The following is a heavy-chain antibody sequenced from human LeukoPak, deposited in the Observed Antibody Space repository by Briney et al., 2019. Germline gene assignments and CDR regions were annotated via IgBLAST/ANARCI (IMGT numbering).Heavy chain of an antibody. CDR3: ARVGRQQLETPFPYYYYYYMDV. D-gene: IGHD6-13*01. CDR2: ISTYNGYT. CDR1: GYTFTNFG. J-gene: IGHJ6*03. V-gene: IGHV1-18*01. Sequence: WASVKVSCKASGYTFTNFGISWVRQAPGQGLEWMGWISTYNGYTNYAQRLQGRVSMTTDTSTSTAYMELRSLRSDDTAVYYCARVGRQQLETPFPYYYYYYMDVWGKGTTFTVSS.